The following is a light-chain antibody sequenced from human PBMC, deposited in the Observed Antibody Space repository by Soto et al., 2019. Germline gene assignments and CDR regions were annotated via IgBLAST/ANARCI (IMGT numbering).Light chain of an antibody. Sequence: QSALTQPRSVSGSPGQSVTISCTGTSSDVGGYNYVSWNQQHPGKAPKVMIYDVSKRPSGVPDRFSGSKSGNTASLTISGLQAEDEADYYCCSYAGKCYGYGTGTKLTVL. J-gene: IGLJ1*01. CDR3: CSYAGKCYG. CDR2: DVS. CDR1: SSDVGGYNY. V-gene: IGLV2-11*01.